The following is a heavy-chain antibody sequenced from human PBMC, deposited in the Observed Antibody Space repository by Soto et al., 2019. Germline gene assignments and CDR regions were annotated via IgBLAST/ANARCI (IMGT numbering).Heavy chain of an antibody. D-gene: IGHD4-17*01. CDR1: GFTFSSYA. J-gene: IGHJ4*02. CDR3: AKVSDYGYRSGDYYFDY. CDR2: ISGSGGST. V-gene: IGHV3-23*01. Sequence: GESLKISCAASGFTFSSYAMSWVRQPPGKGLEWVSAISGSGGSTYYADSVKGRFTISRDNSKNTLYLQMNSLRAEDTAIYYCAKVSDYGYRSGDYYFDYWGQGTLVTVSS.